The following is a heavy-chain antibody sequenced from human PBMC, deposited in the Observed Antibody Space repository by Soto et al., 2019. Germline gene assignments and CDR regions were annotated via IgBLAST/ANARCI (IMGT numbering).Heavy chain of an antibody. Sequence: QEQPVQSGPEVKKPGASVKVSCESSGYTFIGFSLHWVRQAPGQGLEWMGWINPKNGDTYYAQKFQGRVTMTRDTSINTVYMELNSLKSDDTAVYYCSKGRWTVGHCSGGSCYDGMDVWGQGTTVTVSS. V-gene: IGHV1-2*02. CDR3: SKGRWTVGHCSGGSCYDGMDV. CDR2: INPKNGDT. D-gene: IGHD2-15*01. J-gene: IGHJ6*02. CDR1: GYTFIGFS.